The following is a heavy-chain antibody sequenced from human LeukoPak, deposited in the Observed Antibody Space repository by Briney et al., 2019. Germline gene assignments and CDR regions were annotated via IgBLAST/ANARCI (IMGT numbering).Heavy chain of an antibody. CDR3: ARDGVARMDV. CDR2: IKPNSGGT. V-gene: IGHV1-2*02. CDR1: GYTFTFYY. D-gene: IGHD2-15*01. Sequence: GASVTVSFTCSGYTFTFYYMHWVRQAPGQGLGWMGWIKPNSGGTNYAQKFQGRVTMTRDTSISTAYMELSRLRSDDTAVYYCARDGVARMDVWGQGTTVTVSS. J-gene: IGHJ6*02.